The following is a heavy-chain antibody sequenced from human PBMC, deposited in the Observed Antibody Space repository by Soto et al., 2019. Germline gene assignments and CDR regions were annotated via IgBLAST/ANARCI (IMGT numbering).Heavy chain of an antibody. J-gene: IGHJ2*01. CDR1: GFTFSSYG. D-gene: IGHD4-17*01. Sequence: QVQLVDSGGGVVQPGRSLRLSCATSGFTFSSYGMHWVRQGPGKGLEWVAVIWYDGTNKYYADSLNGRFTISRDDSKNTLYLQMNSLRDEDTAVYYCARGPMTTVTTWGDWYFDLWGRGTLVTVS. CDR2: IWYDGTNK. CDR3: ARGPMTTVTTWGDWYFDL. V-gene: IGHV3-33*01.